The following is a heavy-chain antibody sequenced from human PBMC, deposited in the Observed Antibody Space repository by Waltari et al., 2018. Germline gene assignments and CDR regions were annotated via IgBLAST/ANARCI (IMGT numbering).Heavy chain of an antibody. CDR2: IIPIFGTA. CDR1: GGTFSSYA. V-gene: IGHV1-69*05. J-gene: IGHJ3*02. CDR3: SRVGSYSSSWYFVNAFDI. Sequence: QVQLVQSGAEVKKPGSSVKVSCKASGGTFSSYAISWVRQAPGQGLEWMGGIIPIFGTANYAQKSQGRVTITTDESTSTAYMELSSLRSEDTAVYYCSRVGSYSSSWYFVNAFDIWGQGTMVTVSS. D-gene: IGHD6-13*01.